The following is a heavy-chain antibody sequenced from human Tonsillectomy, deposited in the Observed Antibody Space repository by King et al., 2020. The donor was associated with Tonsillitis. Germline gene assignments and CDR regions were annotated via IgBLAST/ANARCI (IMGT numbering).Heavy chain of an antibody. CDR2: IYTSGST. CDR3: ARETHHYDSSGYPTWFDP. V-gene: IGHV4-61*02. CDR1: GGSISSGIYF. J-gene: IGHJ5*02. D-gene: IGHD3-22*01. Sequence: VQLQESGPGLVKPSQTLSLTCTVSGGSISSGIYFWSWIRQPAGKGLEWIGRIYTSGSTSYNPSLKSRVTISVDTSKNQFSLKLSSVTAADTAVYYCARETHHYDSSGYPTWFDPWGQGTLVTVSS.